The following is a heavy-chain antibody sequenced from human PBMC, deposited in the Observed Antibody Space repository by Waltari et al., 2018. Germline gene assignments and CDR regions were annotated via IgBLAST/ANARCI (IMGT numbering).Heavy chain of an antibody. CDR1: L. CDR2: VHGSTGRT. Sequence: LWDWVRQPPGKGLELIGQVHGSTGRTNYNPSFASRVTVSLDTYNNQFSLKLTYATAADTAVYYCARDRGRGLYLDTWGPGTLVTVSP. J-gene: IGHJ4*02. CDR3: ARDRGRGLYLDT. V-gene: IGHV4-4*02. D-gene: IGHD2-15*01.